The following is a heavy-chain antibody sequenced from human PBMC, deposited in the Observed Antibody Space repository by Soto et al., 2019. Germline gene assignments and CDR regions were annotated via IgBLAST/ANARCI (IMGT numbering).Heavy chain of an antibody. CDR3: ARYVPAAIRSDYYYYMDV. CDR1: GFTFSSYS. J-gene: IGHJ6*03. V-gene: IGHV3-21*01. D-gene: IGHD2-2*01. Sequence: GGSLRLSCAASGFTFSSYSMNWVRQAPGKGLEWVSSISSSSSYIYYADSVKGRFTISRDNAKNSLYLQMNSLRAEDTAVYYCARYVPAAIRSDYYYYMDVWGKGTTVTVSS. CDR2: ISSSSSYI.